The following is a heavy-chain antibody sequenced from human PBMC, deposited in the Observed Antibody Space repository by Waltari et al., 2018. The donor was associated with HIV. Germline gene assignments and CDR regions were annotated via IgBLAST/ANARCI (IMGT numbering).Heavy chain of an antibody. CDR3: ARVGQVPASYYGMDV. D-gene: IGHD2-2*01. Sequence: QVQLVQSGVEVKKPGSSVKVSCKASGGTFSSYAISWVRQSPGQELGWMGGIIPSFGTANYAQKFQGRVTITADESTSTAYMELSSLGSEDTAVYYCARVGQVPASYYGMDVWGQGTTVTVSS. CDR2: IIPSFGTA. CDR1: GGTFSSYA. J-gene: IGHJ6*02. V-gene: IGHV1-69*01.